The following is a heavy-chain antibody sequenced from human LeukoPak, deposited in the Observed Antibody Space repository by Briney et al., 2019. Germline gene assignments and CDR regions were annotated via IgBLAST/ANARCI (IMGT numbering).Heavy chain of an antibody. CDR2: INPSGGIT. Sequence: ASVKVSCKASGYAFTGSYVHWVRQAPGQGLEWMGIINPSGGITNYAQKFQGRVTMTRDMSTSTVYMELSSLTSDDTAVYYCARGTNYRWLDYWGQGTLVTVSS. CDR1: GYAFTGSY. V-gene: IGHV1-46*01. J-gene: IGHJ4*02. CDR3: ARGTNYRWLDY. D-gene: IGHD4/OR15-4a*01.